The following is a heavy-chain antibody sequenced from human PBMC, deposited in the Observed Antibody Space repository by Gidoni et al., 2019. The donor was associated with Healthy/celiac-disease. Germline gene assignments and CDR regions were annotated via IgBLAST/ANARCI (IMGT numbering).Heavy chain of an antibody. CDR2: IDWDDDK. D-gene: IGHD1-7*01. CDR1: GFSLSTSGMR. V-gene: IGHV2-70*04. J-gene: IGHJ4*02. Sequence: QVTLKESGPALVKPTQTLTLTCTFSGFSLSTSGMRVSWIRQPPGKALEWLARIDWDDDKFYSTSLKTRLTISKDTSKNQVVLTMTNMDPVDTATYYCARVNYRDYYFDYWGQGTLVTVSS. CDR3: ARVNYRDYYFDY.